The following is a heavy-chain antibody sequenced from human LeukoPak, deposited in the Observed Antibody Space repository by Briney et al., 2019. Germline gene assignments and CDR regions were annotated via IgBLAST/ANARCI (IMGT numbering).Heavy chain of an antibody. CDR2: INHSGST. CDR1: GGSISSSSYY. J-gene: IGHJ4*02. CDR3: ARAVTMIVVDNFDY. V-gene: IGHV4-39*07. D-gene: IGHD3-22*01. Sequence: SETLSLTCTVSGGSISSSSYYWGWIRQPPGKGLEWIGEINHSGSTNYNPSLKSRVTISVDTSKNQFSLKLSSVAAADTAVYYCARAVTMIVVDNFDYWGQGTLVTVSS.